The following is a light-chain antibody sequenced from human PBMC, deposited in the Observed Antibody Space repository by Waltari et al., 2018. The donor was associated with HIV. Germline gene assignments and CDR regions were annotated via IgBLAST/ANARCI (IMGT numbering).Light chain of an antibody. J-gene: IGLJ2*01. CDR2: RDT. CDR1: ELANQN. Sequence: SSDLTQAPSVSVSPGQTASISCSGHELANQNVHWYQEKAGQAPVLVISRDTEKPLGVSGRISGFRSGSMATLTITGVLAEDEADYYCQSAAPSGTSVIVGGGTKLTVL. V-gene: IGLV3-25*03. CDR3: QSAAPSGTSVI.